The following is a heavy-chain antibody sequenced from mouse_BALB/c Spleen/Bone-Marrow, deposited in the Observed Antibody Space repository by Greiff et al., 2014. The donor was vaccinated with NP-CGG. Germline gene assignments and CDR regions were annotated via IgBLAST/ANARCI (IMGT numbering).Heavy chain of an antibody. Sequence: VQLKDSGGGLVKPGGSLKLSCAASGFTFSSYTMSWVRQTPEKRLEWVATISSGGSYTYYPDSVKGRFTISRDNAKNTLYLQMSSLKSEDTAMYYCTRDLYDGYYYYAMDYWGQGTSVTVSS. CDR1: GFTFSSYT. CDR2: ISSGGSYT. D-gene: IGHD2-3*01. J-gene: IGHJ4*01. V-gene: IGHV5-6-4*01. CDR3: TRDLYDGYYYYAMDY.